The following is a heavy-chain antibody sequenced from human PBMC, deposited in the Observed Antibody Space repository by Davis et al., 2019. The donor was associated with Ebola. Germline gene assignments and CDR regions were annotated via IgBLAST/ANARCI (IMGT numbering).Heavy chain of an antibody. CDR2: INPNSGGT. Sequence: AASVKVSCKASGYTFTGYYMHWVRQAPGQGLEWMGWINPNSGGTNYAQKLQGRVTMTTDTSTSTAYMELRSLRSDDTAVYYCARQFIMGYYFYYAMDVWGQGTTVTVSS. J-gene: IGHJ6*02. CDR3: ARQFIMGYYFYYAMDV. V-gene: IGHV1-2*02. D-gene: IGHD3-10*01. CDR1: GYTFTGYY.